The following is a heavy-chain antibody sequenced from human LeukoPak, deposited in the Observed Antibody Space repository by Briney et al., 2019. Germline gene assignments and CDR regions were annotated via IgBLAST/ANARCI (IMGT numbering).Heavy chain of an antibody. Sequence: PGGSLRLSCAASGFTFSDYYMSWVRQAPGKGLEWVSVIYSGGSTYYADSVKGRFTISRDNSKNTLYLQMNSLRAEDTAVYYCARDFPEAGWTSDWGQGTLVTVSS. J-gene: IGHJ4*02. CDR3: ARDFPEAGWTSD. V-gene: IGHV3-53*01. D-gene: IGHD6-19*01. CDR1: GFTFSDYY. CDR2: IYSGGST.